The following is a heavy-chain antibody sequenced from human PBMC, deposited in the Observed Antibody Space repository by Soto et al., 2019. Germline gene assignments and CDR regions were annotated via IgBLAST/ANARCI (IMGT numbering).Heavy chain of an antibody. CDR1: GGTFSSYA. CDR3: AIAPHYGDYRPLWFDP. CDR2: IIPIFGTA. D-gene: IGHD4-17*01. J-gene: IGHJ5*02. V-gene: IGHV1-69*01. Sequence: QVQLVQSGAEVKKPGSSVKVSCKASGGTFSSYAISWVRQAPGQGLEWMGGIIPIFGTANYAQKFQGRVTITADESTSTAYMERSSLRSEDTAVYYCAIAPHYGDYRPLWFDPWGQGTLVTVSS.